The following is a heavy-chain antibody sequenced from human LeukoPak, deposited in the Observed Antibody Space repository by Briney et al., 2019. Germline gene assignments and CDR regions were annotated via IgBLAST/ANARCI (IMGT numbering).Heavy chain of an antibody. CDR3: AKDWKGYYGSGSYRTDDY. Sequence: PGGSLRLSCAASGFTFSSYWMSWVRQAPGKGLEWVANIKQDGSEKYYADSVKGRFTISRDNSKNTLYLQMNSLRAEDTAVYYCAKDWKGYYGSGSYRTDDYWGQGTLVTVSS. CDR1: GFTFSSYW. D-gene: IGHD3-10*01. CDR2: IKQDGSEK. J-gene: IGHJ4*02. V-gene: IGHV3-7*01.